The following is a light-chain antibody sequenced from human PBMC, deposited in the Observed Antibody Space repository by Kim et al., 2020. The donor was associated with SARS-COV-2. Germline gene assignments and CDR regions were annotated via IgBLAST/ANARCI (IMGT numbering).Light chain of an antibody. J-gene: IGLJ2*01. CDR2: QDS. CDR1: KLGDKY. CDR3: QAWNSSTYVV. V-gene: IGLV3-1*01. Sequence: VSPGQTASITCSGDKLGDKYACWYQQKPGQSPVLVIYQDSKRPSGIPERFSGSNSGNTATLTISGTQAMDEADYYCQAWNSSTYVVFGGGTQLTVL.